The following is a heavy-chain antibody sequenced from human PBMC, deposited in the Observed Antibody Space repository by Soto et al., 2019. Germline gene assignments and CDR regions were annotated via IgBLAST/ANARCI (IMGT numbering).Heavy chain of an antibody. Sequence: SETLSLTCTVSGGSISSGGYYWSWIRQHPGKGLEWIGYIYYSGSTYYNPSLKSRVTISVDTSKNQFSLKLSSVTAADTAVYYCAIGLGTTVTNEGYYYYGMDVWGQGTTVTVSS. D-gene: IGHD4-17*01. CDR2: IYYSGST. V-gene: IGHV4-31*03. J-gene: IGHJ6*02. CDR3: AIGLGTTVTNEGYYYYGMDV. CDR1: GGSISSGGYY.